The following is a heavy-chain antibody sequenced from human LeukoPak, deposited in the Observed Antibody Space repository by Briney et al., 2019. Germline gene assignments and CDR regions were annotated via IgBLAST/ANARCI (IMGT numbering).Heavy chain of an antibody. V-gene: IGHV3-11*01. CDR3: AGKDYYDSSGQHYGMDV. Sequence: GGSLRLSCAASGFTFSDYYMSWIRQAPGKGLEWVSYISSSGSTIYYADSVKGRFTISRDNAKNSLYLQMNSLRAEDTAVYYCAGKDYYDSSGQHYGMDVWGQGTTVTVSS. D-gene: IGHD3-22*01. CDR2: ISSSGSTI. CDR1: GFTFSDYY. J-gene: IGHJ6*02.